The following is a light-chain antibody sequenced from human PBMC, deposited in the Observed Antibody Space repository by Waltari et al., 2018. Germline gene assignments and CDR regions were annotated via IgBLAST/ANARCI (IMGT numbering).Light chain of an antibody. CDR1: RQHITNV. J-gene: IGLJ3*02. V-gene: IGLV4-69*01. CDR3: QTGGHGTWV. CDR2: VNSDGSH. Sequence: QLQLTQSPSATASLGASAKPTCTLTRQHITNVVQWLPQQPQKGPRYLMKVNSDGSHSRGDEIPDRFSGSSSGAERYLTISSLQSEDEADYYCQTGGHGTWVFGGGTKLTVL.